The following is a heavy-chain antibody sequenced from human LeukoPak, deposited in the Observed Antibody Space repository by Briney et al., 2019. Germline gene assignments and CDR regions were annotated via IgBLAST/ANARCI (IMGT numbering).Heavy chain of an antibody. J-gene: IGHJ3*02. CDR1: GGSISSGGYF. Sequence: PSETLSLTCTVSGGSISSGGYFWSWIRQLPGEGLEWIGYSYGSTNYNPSLKSRVTISVDTSKNQFSLKLSSVTAADTAVYYCARGYYDSSGYLTDAFDIWGQGTMVTVSS. D-gene: IGHD3-22*01. CDR2: SYGST. V-gene: IGHV4-31*03. CDR3: ARGYYDSSGYLTDAFDI.